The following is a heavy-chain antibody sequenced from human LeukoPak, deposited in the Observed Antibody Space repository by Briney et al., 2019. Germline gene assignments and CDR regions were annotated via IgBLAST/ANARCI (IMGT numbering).Heavy chain of an antibody. D-gene: IGHD3-10*01. CDR1: GFTFSSYS. J-gene: IGHJ6*02. Sequence: PGGSLRLSCVASGFTFSSYSMSWVRQAPGKGLEWVSAISTNGDSTPYADSVKGRLTISRDNSKNTLYLQMNSLRAEDTAVYYCAKAYGSGSYESVYYGMDVWGQGTTVTVSS. CDR3: AKAYGSGSYESVYYGMDV. CDR2: ISTNGDST. V-gene: IGHV3-23*01.